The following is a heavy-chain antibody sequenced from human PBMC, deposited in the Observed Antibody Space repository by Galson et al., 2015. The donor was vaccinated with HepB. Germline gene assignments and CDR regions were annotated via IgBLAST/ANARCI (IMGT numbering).Heavy chain of an antibody. J-gene: IGHJ4*02. CDR3: ARGGTNWGSLNYFDY. Sequence: GAEVKKPGESLKISCKASGYTFTSYYMHWVRQAPGQGLEWMGIINPSGGSTSYAQKFQGRVTMTRDTSTSTVYMELSSLRSEDTAVYYCARGGTNWGSLNYFDYWGQGTLVTVSS. V-gene: IGHV1-46*01. D-gene: IGHD7-27*01. CDR1: GYTFTSYY. CDR2: INPSGGST.